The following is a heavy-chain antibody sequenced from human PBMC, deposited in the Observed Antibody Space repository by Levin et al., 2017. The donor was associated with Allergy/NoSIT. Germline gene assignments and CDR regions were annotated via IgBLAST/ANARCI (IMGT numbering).Heavy chain of an antibody. CDR3: AREKIAAAGHPFDY. J-gene: IGHJ4*02. CDR2: IWYDGSNK. V-gene: IGHV3-33*01. Sequence: GGSLRLSCAASGFTFSSYGMHWVRQAPGKGLEWVAVIWYDGSNKYYADSVKGRFTISRDNSKNTLYLQMNSLRAEDTAVYYCAREKIAAAGHPFDYWGQGTLVTVSS. D-gene: IGHD6-13*01. CDR1: GFTFSSYG.